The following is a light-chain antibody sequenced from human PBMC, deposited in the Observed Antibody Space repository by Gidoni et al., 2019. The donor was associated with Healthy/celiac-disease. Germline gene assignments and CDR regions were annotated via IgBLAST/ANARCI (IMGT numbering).Light chain of an antibody. Sequence: DSQMTQSPSSLSASVGDRVTITCQASQAISNYFNRYQQKPGKATKLLIYDASNFETGVPSRFSGSGSWTDFTFPSRRLQPEDIATYYCQQYDNLALTFGGXTKVEIK. CDR1: QAISNY. CDR2: DAS. V-gene: IGKV1-33*01. J-gene: IGKJ4*01. CDR3: QQYDNLALT.